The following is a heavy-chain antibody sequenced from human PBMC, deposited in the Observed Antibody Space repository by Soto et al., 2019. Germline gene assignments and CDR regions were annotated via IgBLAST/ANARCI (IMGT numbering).Heavy chain of an antibody. CDR3: ATWLAVLRGFDY. CDR1: GITFSSYA. CDR2: ISGGGGSS. D-gene: IGHD4-17*01. Sequence: EVQLLESGGGLAQPGGSLRLSCATSGITFSSYAMSWVRQFPGKGLEWVSSISGGGGSSYHADSVKGRFTISRDNSKNTLYLHMDNLRAEDTAVYFCATWLAVLRGFDYWGQGTLVTVSS. J-gene: IGHJ4*02. V-gene: IGHV3-23*01.